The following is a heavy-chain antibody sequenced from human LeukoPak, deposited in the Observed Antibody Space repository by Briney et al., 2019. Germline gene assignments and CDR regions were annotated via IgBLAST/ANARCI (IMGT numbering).Heavy chain of an antibody. CDR3: ARRGVSGSYFFDY. CDR1: GGSISSGSYY. D-gene: IGHD1-26*01. Sequence: PSETLSLTCTVSGGSISSGSYYWSWIRQPAGKGLEWIGRIYTSGSTNYNPSLKSRVTISVDTSKNQFSLKLSSVTAADTAVYYCARRGVSGSYFFDYWGQGTLVTVSS. CDR2: IYTSGST. J-gene: IGHJ4*02. V-gene: IGHV4-61*02.